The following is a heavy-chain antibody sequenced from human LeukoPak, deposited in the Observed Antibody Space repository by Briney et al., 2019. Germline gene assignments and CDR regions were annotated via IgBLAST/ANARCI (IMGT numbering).Heavy chain of an antibody. V-gene: IGHV3-21*01. D-gene: IGHD2-21*02. CDR1: GFTFSSYS. CDR2: ISSSSSYI. J-gene: IGHJ6*02. CDR3: ARCGGDCYAHTKNYYYYGMDV. Sequence: GGSLRLSCAASGFTFSSYSMNWVRQAPEKGLEWVSSISSSSSYIYYAGSVKGRFTISRDNAKNSLYLQMNSLRAEDTAVYYCARCGGDCYAHTKNYYYYGMDVWGQGTTVTVSS.